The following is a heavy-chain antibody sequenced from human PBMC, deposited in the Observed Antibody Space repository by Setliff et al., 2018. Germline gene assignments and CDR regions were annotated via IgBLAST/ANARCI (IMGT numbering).Heavy chain of an antibody. CDR3: ARTTGSTHNWLDP. J-gene: IGHJ5*02. CDR2: IHPSGST. CDR1: GDSISSGSYH. V-gene: IGHV4-61*02. Sequence: SETLSLTCTVSGDSISSGSYHWSWIRKPAGKGLEWIGRIHPSGSTNYNPSLKSRVTISVDTSRNQFSLKVSSVTAADTAVYYCARTTGSTHNWLDPWGPGTLVTVSS. D-gene: IGHD1-1*01.